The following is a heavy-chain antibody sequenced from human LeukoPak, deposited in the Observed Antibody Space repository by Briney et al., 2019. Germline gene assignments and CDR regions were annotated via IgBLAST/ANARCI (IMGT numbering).Heavy chain of an antibody. CDR2: ISAYNGNT. V-gene: IGHV1-18*01. D-gene: IGHD3-16*02. CDR3: ARRLSRPYYFDY. CDR1: GGTFSSYA. Sequence: ASVKVSCKASGGTFSSYAISWVRQAPGQGLEWMGWISAYNGNTNYAQKLQGRVTMTTDTSTSTAYMELRSLRSDDTAVYYCARRLSRPYYFDYWGQGTLVTVSS. J-gene: IGHJ4*02.